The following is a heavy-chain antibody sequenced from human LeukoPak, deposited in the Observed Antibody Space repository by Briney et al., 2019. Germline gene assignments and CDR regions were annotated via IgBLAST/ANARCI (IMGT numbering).Heavy chain of an antibody. CDR1: GGTFSSYA. D-gene: IGHD5-24*01. J-gene: IGHJ3*02. V-gene: IGHV1-69*06. Sequence: ASVKVSCKASGGTFSSYAISWVRQAPGQGLEWMGGIIPIFGTANYAQKFQGRVTITADKSTTTVYMELSGLRSEDTAIYYCARIRDGYNDAYDIWGKGQWSPSLQ. CDR3: ARIRDGYNDAYDI. CDR2: IIPIFGTA.